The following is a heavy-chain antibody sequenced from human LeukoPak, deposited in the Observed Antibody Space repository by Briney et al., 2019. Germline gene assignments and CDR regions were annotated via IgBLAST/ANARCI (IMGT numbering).Heavy chain of an antibody. V-gene: IGHV4-39*07. CDR3: ARVWKWWFDP. D-gene: IGHD1-1*01. CDR2: ISYSGTT. Sequence: SETLSLTCTVSGASISSNHYFWGWVRQPPGKGLEWIGSISYSGTTYYNASLKSRVTISVDTSKNQFSLKLSSVTAADTAVYYCARVWKWWFDPWGQGTLVTVSS. CDR1: GASISSNHYF. J-gene: IGHJ5*02.